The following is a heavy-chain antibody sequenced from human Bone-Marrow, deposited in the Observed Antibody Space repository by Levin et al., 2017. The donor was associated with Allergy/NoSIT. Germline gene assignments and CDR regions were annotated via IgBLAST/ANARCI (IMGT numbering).Heavy chain of an antibody. Sequence: PGGSLRLSCKGSGYSFTSYWIGWVRQMPGKGLEWMGIIYPGDSDTRYSPSFQGQVTISADKSISTAYLQWSSLKASDTAMYYCARYSPYSSTSCCPQTDQYYFDYWGQGTLVTVSS. CDR2: IYPGDSDT. CDR1: GYSFTSYW. V-gene: IGHV5-51*01. D-gene: IGHD2-2*01. J-gene: IGHJ4*02. CDR3: ARYSPYSSTSCCPQTDQYYFDY.